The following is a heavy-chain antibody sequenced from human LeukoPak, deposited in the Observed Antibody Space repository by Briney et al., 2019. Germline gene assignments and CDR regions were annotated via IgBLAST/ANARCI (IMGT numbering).Heavy chain of an antibody. CDR3: AREVYGDPPDY. J-gene: IGHJ4*02. CDR1: GGSIRSNNYY. CDR2: IYHSGST. D-gene: IGHD4-17*01. V-gene: IGHV4-39*02. Sequence: PSETLSLTCSVSGGSIRSNNYYWAWIRQSPGKGLEWIATIYHSGSTYYNSSLKSQVTISVDPLRNQFSLKLRSVTAADTAVYYCAREVYGDPPDYWGQGTLVTVSS.